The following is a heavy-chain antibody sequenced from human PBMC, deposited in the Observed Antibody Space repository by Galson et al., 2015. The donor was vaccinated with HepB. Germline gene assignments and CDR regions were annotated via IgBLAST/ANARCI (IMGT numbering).Heavy chain of an antibody. D-gene: IGHD3-3*01. CDR1: GYSFTSYW. CDR3: ARQGVHYDFWSGYSAPNWFDP. V-gene: IGHV5-51*01. J-gene: IGHJ5*02. CDR2: IYPGDSDT. Sequence: QSGAEVKKPGESLKISCKGSGYSFTSYWIGWVRQMPGKGLEWMGIIYPGDSDTRYSPSFQGQVTISADKSISTAYLQWSSLKASDTAMYYCARQGVHYDFWSGYSAPNWFDPWGQGTLVTVSS.